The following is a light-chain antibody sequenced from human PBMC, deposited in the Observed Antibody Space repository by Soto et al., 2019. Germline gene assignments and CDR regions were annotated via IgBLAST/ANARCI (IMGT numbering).Light chain of an antibody. Sequence: DIQMTQSPSTLSASVGDRVTITCRASQSISSWLAWYQQKPGKPPNLLIYKASSLESGVPSRFSGSGSGTEFTLTISSLQPDDFATYYCQQYNSYPLTFGGGTKVAIK. J-gene: IGKJ4*01. CDR3: QQYNSYPLT. CDR2: KAS. V-gene: IGKV1-5*03. CDR1: QSISSW.